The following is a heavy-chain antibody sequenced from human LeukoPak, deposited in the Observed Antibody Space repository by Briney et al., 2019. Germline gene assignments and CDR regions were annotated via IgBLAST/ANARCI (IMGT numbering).Heavy chain of an antibody. D-gene: IGHD3-22*01. Sequence: EASVKVSCKASGYTFTGYYMHWVRQAPGQGLEWMGWINPNSGGTNYAQKFQGRVTMTRDTSISTAYMELSRLRSDDTAVYYCARDLPHVPFYYYEERAAFDIWGQGAMVTVSS. V-gene: IGHV1-2*02. CDR3: ARDLPHVPFYYYEERAAFDI. CDR1: GYTFTGYY. CDR2: INPNSGGT. J-gene: IGHJ3*02.